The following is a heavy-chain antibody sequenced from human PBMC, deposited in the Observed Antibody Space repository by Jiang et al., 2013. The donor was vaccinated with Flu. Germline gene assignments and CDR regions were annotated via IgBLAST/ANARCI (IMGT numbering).Heavy chain of an antibody. J-gene: IGHJ5*02. Sequence: GSGLVKPSETLSLTCTVSGGSISSYYWSWIRQPPGKGLEWIGYIYYSGSTNYNPSLKSRVTISVDTSKNQFSLKLSSVTAADTAVYYCARDSGSYHRGWFDPWGQGTLVTVSS. V-gene: IGHV4-59*01. CDR1: GGSISSYY. CDR2: IYYSGST. CDR3: ARDSGSYHRGWFDP. D-gene: IGHD1-26*01.